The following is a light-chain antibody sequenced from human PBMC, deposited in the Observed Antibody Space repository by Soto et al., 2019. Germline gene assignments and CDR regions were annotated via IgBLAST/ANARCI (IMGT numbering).Light chain of an antibody. J-gene: IGLJ1*01. CDR1: SSDIGAYNY. Sequence: QSALTQPASVSGSPGQSITISCTGTSSDIGAYNYVSWYQQYPGRAPKLMIYEVNSRPSGVSNRFSGSKSGNTASLTISGLQAEDEADYYCSSFTTSSTYVVGAGTKATVL. CDR3: SSFTTSSTYV. CDR2: EVN. V-gene: IGLV2-14*01.